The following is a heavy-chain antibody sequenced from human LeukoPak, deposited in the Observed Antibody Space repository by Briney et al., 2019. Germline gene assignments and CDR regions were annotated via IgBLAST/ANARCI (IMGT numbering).Heavy chain of an antibody. CDR3: ARDFYDILTGYRYYFGY. V-gene: IGHV3-21*01. J-gene: IGHJ4*02. CDR1: GFTFSSYS. D-gene: IGHD3-9*01. Sequence: GGSLRLSCAASGFTFSSYSMNWVRQAPGKGLEWVSSISSSSYIYYADSVKGRFTISRDNAKNSLYLQMNSLRAEDTAAYYCARDFYDILTGYRYYFGYWGQGTLVTVSS. CDR2: ISSSSYI.